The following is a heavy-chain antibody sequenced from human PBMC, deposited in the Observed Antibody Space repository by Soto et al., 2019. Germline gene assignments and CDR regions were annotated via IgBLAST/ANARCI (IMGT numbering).Heavy chain of an antibody. V-gene: IGHV5-51*01. CDR2: IFPRGSDT. CDR1: GYTFTNYW. D-gene: IGHD4-4*01. Sequence: PGESLRISCQASGYTFTNYWIGWVRQMPGRSLEWVGLIFPRGSDTRYSPSFEGRVTISTDKSLATAFLQWTTLEASDTAIYFCTRLASLLQTIDHCGKRHMVTVCS. J-gene: IGHJ5*02. CDR3: TRLASLLQTIDH.